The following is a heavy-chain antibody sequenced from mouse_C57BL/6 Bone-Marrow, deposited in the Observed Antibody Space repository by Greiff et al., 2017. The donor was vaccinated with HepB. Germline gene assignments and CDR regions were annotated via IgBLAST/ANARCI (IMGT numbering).Heavy chain of an antibody. CDR3: ARNRGYYYGSSFWYFDV. CDR1: GFSLTSYG. Sequence: QVQLQQSGPGLVQPSQSLSITCTVSGFSLTSYGVHWVRQSPGKGLEWLGVIWSGGSTDYNAAFISRLSISKDNPKSQVFFKMNSLQADDTAIYYCARNRGYYYGSSFWYFDVWGTGTTVTVSS. V-gene: IGHV2-2*01. CDR2: IWSGGST. J-gene: IGHJ1*03. D-gene: IGHD1-1*01.